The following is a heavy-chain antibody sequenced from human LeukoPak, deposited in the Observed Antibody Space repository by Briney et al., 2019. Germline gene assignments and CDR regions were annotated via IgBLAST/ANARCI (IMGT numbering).Heavy chain of an antibody. J-gene: IGHJ4*02. CDR3: AKDLNPREAGATIDY. CDR2: IWHDGSNK. V-gene: IGHV3-30*02. Sequence: GGSLRLSCTASGCTLSSYGMHWVRQVPGKGLEWVTVIWHDGSNKYYADSVKGRFTISRDNSKNTLYLQMNSLRAEDTAVYHCAKDLNPREAGATIDYWGQGTLVTVSS. CDR1: GCTLSSYG. D-gene: IGHD1-26*01.